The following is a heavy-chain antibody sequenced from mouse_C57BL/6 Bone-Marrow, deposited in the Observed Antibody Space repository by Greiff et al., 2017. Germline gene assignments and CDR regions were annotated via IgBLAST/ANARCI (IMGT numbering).Heavy chain of an antibody. CDR1: GFSLTSYG. CDR3: ARHEAYYSNYVGYAMDY. V-gene: IGHV2-6-1*01. D-gene: IGHD2-5*01. J-gene: IGHJ4*01. Sequence: LQESGPGLVAPSQSLSITCTVSGFSLTSYGVHWVRQPPGKGLEWLVVIWSDGSTTYNSALKSRLSISKDNSKSQVFLKMNSLQTDDTAMYYCARHEAYYSNYVGYAMDYWGQGTAVTVSS. CDR2: IWSDGST.